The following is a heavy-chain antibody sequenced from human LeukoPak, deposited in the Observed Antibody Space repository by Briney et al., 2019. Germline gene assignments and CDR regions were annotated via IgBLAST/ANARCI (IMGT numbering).Heavy chain of an antibody. CDR3: AKDQEGYYDSSGYDTGDFDY. CDR1: GFTFSSYW. V-gene: IGHV3-74*01. J-gene: IGHJ4*02. Sequence: GGSLRLSCAASGFTFSSYWMHWVRQAPGKGLVWASRINSDGSSTSYADSVRGRFTISRDNSKNTLYLQMNSLRAEDTAVYYCAKDQEGYYDSSGYDTGDFDYWGQGTLVAVSS. D-gene: IGHD3-22*01. CDR2: INSDGSST.